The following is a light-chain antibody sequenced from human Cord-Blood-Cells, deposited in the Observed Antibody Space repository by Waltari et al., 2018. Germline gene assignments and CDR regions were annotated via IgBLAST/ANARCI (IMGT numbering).Light chain of an antibody. CDR2: QDS. V-gene: IGLV3-1*01. J-gene: IGLJ3*02. CDR3: QAWDSSTAV. CDR1: TLGEKY. Sequence: SYELTQPPSVSVSPGQTASITCSGDTLGEKYACWYQQKPGQSPVLVIYQDSKRPSGIPERFSGSNSGNTATLTISGTQAMDEADYYCQAWDSSTAVFGGGTKLTVL.